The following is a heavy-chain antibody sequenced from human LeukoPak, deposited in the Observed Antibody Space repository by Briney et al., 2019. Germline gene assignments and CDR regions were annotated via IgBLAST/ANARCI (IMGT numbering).Heavy chain of an antibody. V-gene: IGHV3-48*03. CDR2: ISSSGSTI. Sequence: TGGSLRLSCAASGFTFSSYEMNWVRQAPGKGLEWVSYISSSGSTIYYADSVKGRFTISRDNAKNSLYLQMNSPRAEDTAVYYCARDDFYYGSGSYPIPHFDYWGQGTLVTVSS. CDR1: GFTFSSYE. CDR3: ARDDFYYGSGSYPIPHFDY. J-gene: IGHJ4*02. D-gene: IGHD3-10*01.